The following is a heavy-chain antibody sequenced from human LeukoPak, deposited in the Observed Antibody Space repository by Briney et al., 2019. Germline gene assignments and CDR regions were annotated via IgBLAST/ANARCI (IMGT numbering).Heavy chain of an antibody. CDR3: AKDGLWFGELSDY. J-gene: IGHJ4*02. V-gene: IGHV3-23*01. CDR1: TFTFSSYA. CDR2: ISGSGGST. Sequence: PGGSLRLSCAASTFTFSSYAMSWVRQAPGKGLEWVSAISGSGGSTYYADSVKGRFTISRDNSKNTLYLQMNSLRAEDTAVYYCAKDGLWFGELSDYWGQGTLVTVSS. D-gene: IGHD3-10*01.